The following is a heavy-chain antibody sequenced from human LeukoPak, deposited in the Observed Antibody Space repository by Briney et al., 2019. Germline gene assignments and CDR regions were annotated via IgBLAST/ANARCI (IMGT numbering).Heavy chain of an antibody. Sequence: SVKVSCKASGGTFSSYAISWVRQAPGQGLEWMGRIIPILGIANYAQKFQGRVTITADKSTSTAYMELRSLRSDDTAVYYCARGLGYGSGSPDDYWGQGTLVTVSS. CDR3: ARGLGYGSGSPDDY. J-gene: IGHJ4*02. D-gene: IGHD3-10*01. CDR1: GGTFSSYA. CDR2: IIPILGIA. V-gene: IGHV1-69*04.